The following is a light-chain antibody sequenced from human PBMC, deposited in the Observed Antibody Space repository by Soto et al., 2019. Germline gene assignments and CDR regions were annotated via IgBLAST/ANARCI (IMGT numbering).Light chain of an antibody. CDR2: GAS. V-gene: IGKV3-15*01. Sequence: GTLIVNKRRRATLSCRASQSVSSNLAWYQQKPGQAPRLLIYGASTRATGIPARFSGSGSGTEFTLTISRLEPEDFAVYFCQQYGTSEIIFGQGTLLDIK. J-gene: IGKJ5*01. CDR1: QSVSSN. CDR3: QQYGTSEII.